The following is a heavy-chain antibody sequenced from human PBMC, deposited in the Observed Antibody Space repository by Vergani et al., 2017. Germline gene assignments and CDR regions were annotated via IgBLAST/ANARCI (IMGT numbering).Heavy chain of an antibody. CDR1: GGSFSGYY. Sequence: QVQLQQWGAGLLKPSETLSLTCAVYGGSFSGYYWSWIRQPPGKGLEWIGEINHSGSTNYNPSLKSRVTISVDTSKNQFSLKLSSVTAADTAVYYCARASLYSVDYWGQGTLVTVAS. J-gene: IGHJ4*02. D-gene: IGHD2-21*01. CDR3: ARASLYSVDY. V-gene: IGHV4-34*01. CDR2: INHSGST.